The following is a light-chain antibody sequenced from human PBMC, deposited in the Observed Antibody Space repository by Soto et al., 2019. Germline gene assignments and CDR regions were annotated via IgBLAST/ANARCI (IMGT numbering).Light chain of an antibody. Sequence: QSVLTQPPSVSAAPGQKVTISCSGSSSNIGNNYVSWYQQLPGTAPKLLIYGNNERPSGIPDRFSGSKSGTSATLGITGLQTGDEADYYCGTWDSSLSGVVFGGGTKVTVL. CDR3: GTWDSSLSGVV. CDR2: GNN. V-gene: IGLV1-51*01. J-gene: IGLJ2*01. CDR1: SSNIGNNY.